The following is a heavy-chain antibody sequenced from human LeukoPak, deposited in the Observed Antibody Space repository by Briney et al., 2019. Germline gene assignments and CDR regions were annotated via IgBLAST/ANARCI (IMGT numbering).Heavy chain of an antibody. V-gene: IGHV3-23*01. CDR3: AKVGGPYCSGGSCYPDY. CDR2: ISGSGGST. J-gene: IGHJ4*02. CDR1: GFTFSSYG. Sequence: GGTLRLSCAASGFTFSSYGMSWVRQAPGKGLEWVSAISGSGGSTYYADSVKGRFTISRDNSKNTLHLQMNSLRAEDTAVYYCAKVGGPYCSGGSCYPDYWGQGTLVTVSS. D-gene: IGHD2-15*01.